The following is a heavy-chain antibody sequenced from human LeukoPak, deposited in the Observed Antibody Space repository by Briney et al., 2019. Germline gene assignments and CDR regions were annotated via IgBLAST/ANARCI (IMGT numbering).Heavy chain of an antibody. V-gene: IGHV4-4*07. CDR3: AREINRVAVPAARSFDC. CDR2: IYSSGNTNY. Sequence: PSETLSLTCTVSSGSISSYYWSWIRQPAGKGLEWIGRIYSSGNTNYNYNPSLKSRITMSVDTSRTQFSLSLSSVTAADTAVYFCAREINRVAVPAARSFDCWGQGTLVTVSS. CDR1: SGSISSYY. J-gene: IGHJ4*02. D-gene: IGHD6-19*01.